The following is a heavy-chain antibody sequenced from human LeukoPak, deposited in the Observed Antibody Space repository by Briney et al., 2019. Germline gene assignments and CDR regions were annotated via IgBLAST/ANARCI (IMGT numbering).Heavy chain of an antibody. CDR2: INPNSGGT. V-gene: IGHV1-2*02. CDR1: GYIFTGYY. D-gene: IGHD1-7*01. CDR3: ARARSVTVTETTKLFDQ. Sequence: GASVKVSCKASGYIFTGYYLHWMRQAPGQGLEWMAWINPNSGGTSYAQKFRGRVTMARDTSISTAYMELSRLRSDDTAVYYCARARSVTVTETTKLFDQWGQGTLVTVSS. J-gene: IGHJ4*02.